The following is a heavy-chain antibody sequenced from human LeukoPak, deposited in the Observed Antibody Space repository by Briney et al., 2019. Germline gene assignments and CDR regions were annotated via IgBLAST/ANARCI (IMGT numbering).Heavy chain of an antibody. V-gene: IGHV4-61*02. CDR1: GGSISSGFYH. Sequence: SQTLSLTCTVSGGSISSGFYHWHWIRQPAGKGLEWIGRIYTTGSTNYNPSLKSRVTISVDTSKNQFSLKLSSVTAADTAVYYCARGYFRFGYYYMDVWGKGTTVTISS. CDR2: IYTTGST. J-gene: IGHJ6*03. CDR3: ARGYFRFGYYYMDV. D-gene: IGHD2/OR15-2a*01.